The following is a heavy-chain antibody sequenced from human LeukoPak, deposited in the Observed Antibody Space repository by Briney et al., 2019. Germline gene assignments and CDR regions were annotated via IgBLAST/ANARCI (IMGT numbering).Heavy chain of an antibody. CDR2: ISSSSSYI. Sequence: GGSLRLSCAASGFTFSSYSMTWVRQAPGKGLEWVSSISSSSSYIYYADSVKGRFTISRDNAKNSLYLQMNSLRAEDTAVYYCARLVRNKWELTINVDYWGQGTLVTVSS. CDR1: GFTFSSYS. V-gene: IGHV3-21*01. D-gene: IGHD1-26*01. CDR3: ARLVRNKWELTINVDY. J-gene: IGHJ4*02.